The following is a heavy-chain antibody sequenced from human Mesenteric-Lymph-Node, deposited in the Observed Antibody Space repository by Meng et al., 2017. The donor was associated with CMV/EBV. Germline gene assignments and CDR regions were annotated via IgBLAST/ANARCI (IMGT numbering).Heavy chain of an antibody. D-gene: IGHD7-27*01. CDR2: IYPGDSDT. CDR1: GYNLTNYW. J-gene: IGHJ4*02. Sequence: GESLKISCYDSGYNLTNYWIGWVRQMPGKGLEWMGIIYPGDSDTRYSPSFQGQVTISADKSISTAYLQWSSLKASDTAMYYCASTGSSPSYFDHWGQGTLVTVSS. V-gene: IGHV5-51*01. CDR3: ASTGSSPSYFDH.